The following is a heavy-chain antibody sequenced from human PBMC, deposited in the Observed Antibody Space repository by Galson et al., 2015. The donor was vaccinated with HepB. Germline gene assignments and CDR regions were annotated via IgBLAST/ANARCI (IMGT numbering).Heavy chain of an antibody. D-gene: IGHD7-27*01. CDR1: GFTFTNYN. V-gene: IGHV3-21*01. J-gene: IGHJ4*02. CDR3: VRDPPLGTPFDH. CDR2: ISSDSSYT. Sequence: SLRLSCAASGFTFTNYNMNWVRQAPGKGLEWVASISSDSSYTYYADSLKGRFTVSRANVRDSLYLQMNSLRAEDTAVYYCVRDPPLGTPFDHWGQGTLVTVSS.